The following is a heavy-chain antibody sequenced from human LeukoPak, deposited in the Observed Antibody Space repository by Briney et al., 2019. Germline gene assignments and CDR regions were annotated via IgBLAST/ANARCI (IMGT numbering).Heavy chain of an antibody. Sequence: ASVKVSCKASGYTFTSYDINWVRQATGQGLEWMGWMNPNSGNTGYAQKFQGRVTMTRNTSISTAYMELSSLRSEDTAVYYCARVLKSLGYYYMDVWGKGTMVTVSS. CDR1: GYTFTSYD. D-gene: IGHD7-27*01. CDR3: ARVLKSLGYYYMDV. J-gene: IGHJ6*03. CDR2: MNPNSGNT. V-gene: IGHV1-8*01.